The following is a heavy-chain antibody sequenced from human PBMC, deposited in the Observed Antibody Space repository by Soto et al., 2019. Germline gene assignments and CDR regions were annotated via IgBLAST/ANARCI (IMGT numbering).Heavy chain of an antibody. D-gene: IGHD3-10*01. CDR2: VWYDGTNK. CDR3: ARDGDVEGGPPPKDYAMDV. V-gene: IGHV3-33*08. J-gene: IGHJ6*02. CDR1: GFTFRNFG. Sequence: QGRLVESGGGVVQPGRSLRLSCAASGFTFRNFGFHWVRQAPGKGLEWVALVWYDGTNKYYAESLKGRVSISRDNSKNTLYLEMKSLRAEDTAVYYCARDGDVEGGPPPKDYAMDVWGQGTTVTVSS.